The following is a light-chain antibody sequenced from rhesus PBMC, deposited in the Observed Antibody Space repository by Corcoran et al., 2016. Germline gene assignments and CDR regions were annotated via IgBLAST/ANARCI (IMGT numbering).Light chain of an antibody. CDR1: QSVSSY. CDR2: GAS. J-gene: IGKJ1*01. CDR3: QQYNNWKT. Sequence: EIVMTQSPATLSLSPGERATLSCRASQSVSSYVAWYQQKPEQAPRLLIYGASSRATGIPDRFSGSGAGTDFPLIISSLEPEDVGVYYCQQYNNWKTFGQGTKVEIK. V-gene: IGKV3S9*01.